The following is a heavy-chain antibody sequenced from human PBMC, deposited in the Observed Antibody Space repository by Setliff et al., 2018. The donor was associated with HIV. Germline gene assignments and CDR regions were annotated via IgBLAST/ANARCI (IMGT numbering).Heavy chain of an antibody. D-gene: IGHD3-3*01. V-gene: IGHV1-2*02. Sequence: GASVKVSCKASGYTLSSHYIYWVRQAPGHRPEWVGWINPQTGGTNFAQKFQGRITMTSDTSVNTVFIELSRLKSDDTALYYCARDLRNSNTLFGVLNFVFDLWGQGTLVTVSS. CDR3: ARDLRNSNTLFGVLNFVFDL. CDR1: GYTLSSHY. J-gene: IGHJ4*02. CDR2: INPQTGGT.